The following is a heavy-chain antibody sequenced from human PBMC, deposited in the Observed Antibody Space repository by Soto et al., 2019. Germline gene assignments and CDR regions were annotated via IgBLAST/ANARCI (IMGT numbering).Heavy chain of an antibody. V-gene: IGHV1-46*01. CDR2: INPKYGTT. CDR3: ARDSGSFLGSAMDV. D-gene: IGHD1-26*01. Sequence: QGQLVQSGAEVKKPGASVKLSCKASGYTFTSYYLHWVRQAPGQGLEWMGLINPKYGTTVKAQKFQDRVTLTKDTSKSTVYLDLSSLRSDYNAVYYCARDSGSFLGSAMDVWGQGTTVSVSS. J-gene: IGHJ6*02. CDR1: GYTFTSYY.